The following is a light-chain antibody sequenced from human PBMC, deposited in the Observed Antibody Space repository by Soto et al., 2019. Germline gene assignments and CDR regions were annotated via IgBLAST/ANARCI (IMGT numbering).Light chain of an antibody. CDR2: RNN. Sequence: QSVLTQPPSASGTPGQRVTISCSGSSSNIGSNYVYWYQQLPGTAPKLLIYRNNQRPSGVPDRFSGSKFGTSASLAISGLRSEDEADYYCAAWDDSLSGVFGGGTKLTVL. CDR1: SSNIGSNY. V-gene: IGLV1-47*01. J-gene: IGLJ2*01. CDR3: AAWDDSLSGV.